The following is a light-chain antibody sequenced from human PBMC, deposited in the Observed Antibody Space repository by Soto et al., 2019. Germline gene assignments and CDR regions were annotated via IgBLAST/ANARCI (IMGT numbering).Light chain of an antibody. CDR1: QGISNY. V-gene: IGKV1-27*01. Sequence: DIQVTQSPSSLSASVGDRVTITCRASQGISNYLAWYQQKPGKVPKLLIYAASTLQSGVPSRFSGSGSGTDFTLTISSLQPEDVATYYCQKYNSAGTFGQGTKVEIK. CDR3: QKYNSAGT. J-gene: IGKJ1*01. CDR2: AAS.